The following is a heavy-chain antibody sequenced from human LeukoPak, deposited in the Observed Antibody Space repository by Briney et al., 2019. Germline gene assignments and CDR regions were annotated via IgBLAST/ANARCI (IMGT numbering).Heavy chain of an antibody. V-gene: IGHV5-51*01. CDR2: IYPGDSDT. CDR3: ARQVKVGAFPDY. CDR1: GYNIITYC. J-gene: IGHJ4*02. Sequence: GESLKISCKGSGYNIITYCIAWVRKMPGKGLEWMGTIYPGDSDTRYSPSFQGQVTISADKSISTAYLQWSSLKSSDTAMYYCARQVKVGAFPDYWGQGTLVTVSS. D-gene: IGHD1-26*01.